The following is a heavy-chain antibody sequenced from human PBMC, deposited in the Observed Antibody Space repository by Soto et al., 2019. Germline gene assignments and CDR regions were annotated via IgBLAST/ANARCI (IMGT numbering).Heavy chain of an antibody. J-gene: IGHJ6*02. CDR2: MYYTGVT. Sequence: SETLSLTCSVSGGSVRSGNHCWNWSRQPPGRGLEWLGYMYYTGVTNYNPSLKSRVSMSVDTSKDQFSLNLTSLTAADTAVYYCARGGEPLGYYGLDVWGQGTTVTVSS. V-gene: IGHV4-61*01. CDR3: ARGGEPLGYYGLDV. CDR1: GGSVRSGNHC.